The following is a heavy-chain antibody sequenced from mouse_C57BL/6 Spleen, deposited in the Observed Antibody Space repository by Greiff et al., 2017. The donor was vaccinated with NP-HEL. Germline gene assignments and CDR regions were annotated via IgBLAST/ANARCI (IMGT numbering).Heavy chain of an antibody. CDR1: GYSFTGYY. CDR2: INPSTGGT. J-gene: IGHJ3*01. D-gene: IGHD2-4*01. CDR3: ARQVDYDWFAY. Sequence: VQLQQSGPELVKPGASVKISCKASGYSFTGYYMNWVKQSPEKSLEWIGEINPSTGGTTYNQKFKAKATLTVDKSSSTAYMQLKSLTSEDSAVYYCARQVDYDWFAYWGQGTLVTVSA. V-gene: IGHV1-42*01.